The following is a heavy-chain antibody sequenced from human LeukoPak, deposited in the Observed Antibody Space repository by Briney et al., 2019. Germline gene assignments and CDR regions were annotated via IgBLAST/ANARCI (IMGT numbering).Heavy chain of an antibody. V-gene: IGHV3-21*01. Sequence: GGSLRLSCAASGFTFSSYTMNCVRQAPGKGLEWVSSISSDSNYIYYADSVKGRFTISRDNAWNSLYLQMNSLIAEDTAVYYCARKENILTGYYDHWGQGTLVTVSS. J-gene: IGHJ5*02. D-gene: IGHD3-9*01. CDR1: GFTFSSYT. CDR3: ARKENILTGYYDH. CDR2: ISSDSNYI.